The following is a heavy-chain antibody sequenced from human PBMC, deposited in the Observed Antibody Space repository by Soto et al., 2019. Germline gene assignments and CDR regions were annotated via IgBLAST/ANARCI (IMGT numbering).Heavy chain of an antibody. Sequence: SETLSLTNAVYGGSFSGYYWSWIRQPPGKGLEWIGEINHSGSTNYNPSLKSRVTISVDTSKNQFSLKLSSVTAADTAVYYCARGKGSASHYYYGMDVWGQGTTVTVSS. J-gene: IGHJ6*02. CDR2: INHSGST. CDR3: ARGKGSASHYYYGMDV. V-gene: IGHV4-34*01. CDR1: GGSFSGYY.